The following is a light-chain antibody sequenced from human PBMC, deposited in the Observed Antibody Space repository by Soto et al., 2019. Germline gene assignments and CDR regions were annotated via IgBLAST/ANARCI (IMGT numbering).Light chain of an antibody. J-gene: IGLJ3*02. CDR2: EVS. CDR3: SSYTSSSTRV. V-gene: IGLV2-14*01. CDR1: SSDVGGYNY. Sequence: QSVLTQPASVSGSPGQSITISCTGTSSDVGGYNYVSWYQQHPGKAPKLMIYEVSNRPSGVSNRFSGSKSGNTASLTISGHQAEDEADYYRSSYTSSSTRVFGGGTKLTVL.